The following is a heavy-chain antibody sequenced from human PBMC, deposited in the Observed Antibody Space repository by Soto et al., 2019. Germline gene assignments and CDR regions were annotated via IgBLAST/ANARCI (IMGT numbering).Heavy chain of an antibody. J-gene: IGHJ4*02. D-gene: IGHD3-22*01. V-gene: IGHV5-10-1*01. Sequence: GESLKISCKGSGYSFTSYWISWVRQMPGKGLEWMGRIDPSDSYTNYSPSFQGHVTISADKSISTAYLQWGSLKASDTAMYYCARLPPPGYYDSSGYRDYWGQGTLVTVSS. CDR1: GYSFTSYW. CDR2: IDPSDSYT. CDR3: ARLPPPGYYDSSGYRDY.